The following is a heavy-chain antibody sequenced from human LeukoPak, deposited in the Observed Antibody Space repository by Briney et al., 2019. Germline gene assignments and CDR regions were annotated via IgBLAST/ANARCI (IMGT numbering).Heavy chain of an antibody. J-gene: IGHJ4*02. D-gene: IGHD3-22*01. Sequence: SETLSLTCTVSGGSISSSTYYWGWIRQPPGKGLEWIGSIYYSGSTYYNASLKSRVTISADTSKNQFSLKLSSVTAADTAVYYCARDVHYDSSGYYRDYWGQGTLVTVSS. V-gene: IGHV4-39*07. CDR1: GGSISSSTYY. CDR2: IYYSGST. CDR3: ARDVHYDSSGYYRDY.